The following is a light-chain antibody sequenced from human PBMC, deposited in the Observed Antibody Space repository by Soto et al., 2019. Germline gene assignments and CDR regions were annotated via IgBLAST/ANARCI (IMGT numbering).Light chain of an antibody. CDR1: SSNIGAGYD. V-gene: IGLV1-40*01. CDR3: QSYDSSLSGSNV. CDR2: GNS. Sequence: QSVLTQPPSVSGAPGRRVTMSCTGSSSNIGAGYDVHWYQQLPGTAPKLLIYGNSNRPSGVPDRFSGSKSGTSASLAITGLQAEDEADYYCQSYDSSLSGSNVFGTGTKLTVL. J-gene: IGLJ1*01.